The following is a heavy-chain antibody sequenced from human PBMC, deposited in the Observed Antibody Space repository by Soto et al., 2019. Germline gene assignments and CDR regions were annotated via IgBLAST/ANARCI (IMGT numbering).Heavy chain of an antibody. V-gene: IGHV3-48*03. CDR1: GFTFSSYE. CDR3: ARDSGYYDSSGYYYGVDY. CDR2: ISSSGSTI. J-gene: IGHJ4*02. Sequence: LRLSCAASGFTFSSYEMNWVRQAPGKGLEWVSYISSSGSTIYYADSVKGRFTISRDNAKNSLYLQMNSLRAEDTAVYYCARDSGYYDSSGYYYGVDYWGQGTLVTVSS. D-gene: IGHD3-22*01.